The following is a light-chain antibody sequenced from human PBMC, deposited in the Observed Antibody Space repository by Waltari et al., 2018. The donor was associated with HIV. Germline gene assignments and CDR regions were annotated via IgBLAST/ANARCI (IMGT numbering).Light chain of an antibody. Sequence: QSALTQPASVSGSPGQSITISCTGTVGDVGGYDFVSWYQQYPGKAPNLIISGVRKRPSGVSFRFSGSKSGNTASLTISGLQAEDEADYYCSSFTSSTTAVFGGGTKLTVL. CDR1: VGDVGGYDF. CDR2: GVR. V-gene: IGLV2-14*01. J-gene: IGLJ3*02. CDR3: SSFTSSTTAV.